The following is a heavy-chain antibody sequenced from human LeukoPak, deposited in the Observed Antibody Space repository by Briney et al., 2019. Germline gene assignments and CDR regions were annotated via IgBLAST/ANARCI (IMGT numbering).Heavy chain of an antibody. V-gene: IGHV3-30*02. Sequence: GGSLRLSCAASGFTFSSYGMHWVRQAPGKGLEWVAFIRYDGSNKYYADSVKGRFTISRDNSKNTLYLQMNSLRAEDTAVYYCAKDLLGYCSSTSCSYFDYWAREPWSPSP. CDR2: IRYDGSNK. CDR3: AKDLLGYCSSTSCSYFDY. J-gene: IGHJ4*02. D-gene: IGHD2-2*01. CDR1: GFTFSSYG.